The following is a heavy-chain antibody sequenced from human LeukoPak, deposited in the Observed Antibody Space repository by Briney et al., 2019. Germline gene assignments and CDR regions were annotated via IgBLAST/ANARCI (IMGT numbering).Heavy chain of an antibody. CDR2: IFYSGST. CDR1: GGSISSYY. J-gene: IGHJ4*02. D-gene: IGHD3-16*02. V-gene: IGHV4-59*01. CDR3: ARVPGPKYDYLWGSYRFFDH. Sequence: SETLSLTCSVSGGSISSYYWSWIRQPAGKGLEWIGNIFYSGSTNYNPSLESRVTISVDMSKNQFSPKLSSVTAADTAVYFCARVPGPKYDYLWGSYRFFDHWGQGTLVTVSS.